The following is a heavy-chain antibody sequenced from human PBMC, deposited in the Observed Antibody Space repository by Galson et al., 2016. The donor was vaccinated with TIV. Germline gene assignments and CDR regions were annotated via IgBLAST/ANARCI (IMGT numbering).Heavy chain of an antibody. Sequence: SVKVSCKASGGTFSSYDISWLRQIPGPGFEWMGRINPAVGLIKYAERFQGRFTITAAYMELSSLRSEDTAVYYCSSASHLVPTVHHYWGQGTLVTVSS. CDR2: INPAVGLI. J-gene: IGHJ4*02. CDR3: SSASHLVPTVHHY. D-gene: IGHD3-3*02. V-gene: IGHV1-69*04. CDR1: GGTFSSYD.